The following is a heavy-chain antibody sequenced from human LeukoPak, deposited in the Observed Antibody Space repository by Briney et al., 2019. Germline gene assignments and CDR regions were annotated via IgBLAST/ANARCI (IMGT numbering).Heavy chain of an antibody. CDR3: ARAPTIVGATLGAFDI. D-gene: IGHD1-26*01. Sequence: ASVKVSCKASGGTFSSYAISWVRQAPGQGLEWMGGIIPILGTANYAQKFQGRVTITADKSTSTAYMELSSLRSEDTAVYYCARAPTIVGATLGAFDIWGQGTMVTVSS. CDR1: GGTFSSYA. V-gene: IGHV1-69*10. J-gene: IGHJ3*02. CDR2: IIPILGTA.